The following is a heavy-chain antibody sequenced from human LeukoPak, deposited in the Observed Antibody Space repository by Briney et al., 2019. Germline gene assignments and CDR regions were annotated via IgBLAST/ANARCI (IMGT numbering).Heavy chain of an antibody. CDR2: INHSGST. D-gene: IGHD5-18*01. CDR3: ARVDYVDTAMVTNY. J-gene: IGHJ4*02. V-gene: IGHV4-34*01. Sequence: SETLSLTXAVYGGSFSGYYWSWIRQPPGKGLEWIGEINHSGSTNYNPSLKSRVTISVDTSKNQFSLKLSSVTAADTAVYYCARVDYVDTAMVTNYWGQGTLVTVSS. CDR1: GGSFSGYY.